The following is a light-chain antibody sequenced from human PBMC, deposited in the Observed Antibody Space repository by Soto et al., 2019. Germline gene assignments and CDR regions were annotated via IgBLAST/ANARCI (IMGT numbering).Light chain of an antibody. Sequence: EIVLTQSPGTLSLSPGERATLSCRASQSVSSSYLAWYQQKPGQAPRLLIYGASSRATGIPDRFSGSGSGTDFTLTISILEPEGFAVYYCQQYGSSQYTFGQGTKLEIK. CDR3: QQYGSSQYT. V-gene: IGKV3-20*01. J-gene: IGKJ2*01. CDR2: GAS. CDR1: QSVSSSY.